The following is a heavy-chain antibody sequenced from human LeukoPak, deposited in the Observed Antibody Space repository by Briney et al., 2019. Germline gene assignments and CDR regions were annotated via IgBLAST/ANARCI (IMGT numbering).Heavy chain of an antibody. J-gene: IGHJ4*02. Sequence: ASEKVSCKASGYTFTGYYMHWVRQAPGQGLEWMGWINPNSGGTNYAQKFQGRVTMTRDTSISTAYMELSRLRSDDTAVYYCARGQFYSSSWVTYWGQGTLVTVSS. CDR3: ARGQFYSSSWVTY. CDR1: GYTFTGYY. D-gene: IGHD6-13*01. CDR2: INPNSGGT. V-gene: IGHV1-2*02.